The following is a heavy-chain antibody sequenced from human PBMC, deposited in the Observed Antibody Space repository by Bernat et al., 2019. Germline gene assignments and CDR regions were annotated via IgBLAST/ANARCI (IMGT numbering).Heavy chain of an antibody. D-gene: IGHD3-3*01. J-gene: IGHJ5*02. Sequence: QVQLQESGPGLVKPSETLSLTCTVSGGSISSYYWSWIRQPPGKGLEWVGYIYYSGSTNYNPSPKTRVTISVDTSKNQFSLKLSSVTAADTAVYYCARDRNDFWSGFDPWGQGTLVTVSS. CDR2: IYYSGST. V-gene: IGHV4-59*01. CDR3: ARDRNDFWSGFDP. CDR1: GGSISSYY.